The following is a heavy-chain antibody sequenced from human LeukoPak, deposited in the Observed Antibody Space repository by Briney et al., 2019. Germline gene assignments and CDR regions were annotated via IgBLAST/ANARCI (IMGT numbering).Heavy chain of an antibody. J-gene: IGHJ3*02. CDR1: GGSISSYY. D-gene: IGHD3-3*01. Sequence: SETLSLTCTVSGGSISSYYWSWIRQPPGKGLEWIGYIYYSGSTSYNPSLKSRVTISVDTSKNQFSLKLNSVTAADTAIYYCARGFDFWSGSRAFDIWGQGTMVPVSS. CDR3: ARGFDFWSGSRAFDI. V-gene: IGHV4-59*01. CDR2: IYYSGST.